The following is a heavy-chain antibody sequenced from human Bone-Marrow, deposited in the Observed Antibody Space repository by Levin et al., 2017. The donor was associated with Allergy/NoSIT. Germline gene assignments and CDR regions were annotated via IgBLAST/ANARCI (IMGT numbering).Heavy chain of an antibody. J-gene: IGHJ2*01. V-gene: IGHV4-39*01. CDR2: ITYSGTT. D-gene: IGHD3-22*01. Sequence: GSLRLSCTVSGGSIGTTNYYWGWIRQPPGKGLEWIGSITYSGTTFYSPSLKSRVTISEDTAKNQFSLRLSSVTAADTALYFCAKHLRGYWYFDLWGRGTLVTVSS. CDR3: AKHLRGYWYFDL. CDR1: GGSIGTTNYY.